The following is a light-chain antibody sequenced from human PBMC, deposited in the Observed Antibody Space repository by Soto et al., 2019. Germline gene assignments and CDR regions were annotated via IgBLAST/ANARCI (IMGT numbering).Light chain of an antibody. Sequence: SYELTQPPSVSVAPGKTARITCGGNNIGSKSVHWYQQKPGQAPVLVIYYDSDRPSGIPERFSGSNSGNTATLTISRVEAGDEADYYCQVWDSEVFGGGTKLTVL. J-gene: IGLJ2*01. V-gene: IGLV3-21*04. CDR1: NIGSKS. CDR2: YDS. CDR3: QVWDSEV.